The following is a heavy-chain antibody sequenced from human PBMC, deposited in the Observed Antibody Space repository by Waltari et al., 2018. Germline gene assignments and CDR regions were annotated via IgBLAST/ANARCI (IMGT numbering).Heavy chain of an antibody. V-gene: IGHV3-23*01. Sequence: EGHLLESGGGLVQPGGSLRLSCVASGFTFITYAMSWVRQAPGRGLEWVSGIMDSGVVTKEADSVKGRVTVSRDNSKNTLYLQLNSLRAEDTAVYYCARHLYSIDYLELDNWGQGTLVTVSS. CDR1: GFTFITYA. CDR3: ARHLYSIDYLELDN. D-gene: IGHD3-22*01. J-gene: IGHJ4*02. CDR2: IMDSGVVT.